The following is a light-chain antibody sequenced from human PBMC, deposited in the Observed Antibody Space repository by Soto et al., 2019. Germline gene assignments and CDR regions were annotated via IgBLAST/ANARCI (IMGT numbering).Light chain of an antibody. J-gene: IGKJ2*01. CDR3: QQYGDWRYT. CDR2: GSS. V-gene: IGKV3-15*01. Sequence: EIVMTQSPATLSVSPGGGATLSCRASQSISSSLAWYQLKPGQAPRLLIYGSSTRATGIPARFSGGGSGTEFTLTISSLQSEDVAIYYCQQYGDWRYTLGQGTKLEIK. CDR1: QSISSS.